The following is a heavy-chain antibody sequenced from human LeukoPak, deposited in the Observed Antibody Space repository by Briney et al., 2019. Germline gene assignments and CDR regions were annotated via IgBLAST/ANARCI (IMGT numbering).Heavy chain of an antibody. D-gene: IGHD2-15*01. CDR3: AATGFSDDAFDI. CDR1: GYSFTSHD. CDR2: MNPNSGNT. V-gene: IGHV1-8*01. Sequence: ASVKVSCKASGYSFTSHDINWVRQATGQGLEWMGWMNPNSGNTGYAQKFQGRVTMTRNTSISTAYMELSSLRSEDTAVYYCAATGFSDDAFDIWGQGTMVTVSS. J-gene: IGHJ3*02.